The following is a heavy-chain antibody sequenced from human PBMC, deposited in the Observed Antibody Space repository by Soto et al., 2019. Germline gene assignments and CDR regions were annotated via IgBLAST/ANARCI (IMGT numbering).Heavy chain of an antibody. D-gene: IGHD2-15*01. CDR2: IYPGDSDT. V-gene: IGHV5-51*01. CDR1: GYSFTIYW. CDR3: ARPAXLGYCSGGSCYSTHFDY. J-gene: IGHJ4*02. Sequence: PGESLKISCKGSGYSFTIYWIGWVRQMPGKGLEWMGIIYPGDSDTRYSPSFQGQVTISADKSISTAYLQWSSLKASDTAMYYCARPAXLGYCSGGSCYSTHFDYWGQGTLVTVSS.